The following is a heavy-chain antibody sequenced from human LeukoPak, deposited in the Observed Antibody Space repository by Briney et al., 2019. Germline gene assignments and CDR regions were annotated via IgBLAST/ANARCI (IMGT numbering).Heavy chain of an antibody. V-gene: IGHV3-74*01. CDR1: GFTFSSYW. Sequence: GGSLRLSCAASGFTFSSYWMHWVRQAPGKGLVWVSRINSDGSSTSYADSVKGRFTISRDNAKNTLYVQMNSLRAEDTAIYYCAKRQGVYYYDSSGYSVSPYLEYWGQGTLVTVSS. D-gene: IGHD3-22*01. CDR2: INSDGSST. J-gene: IGHJ4*02. CDR3: AKRQGVYYYDSSGYSVSPYLEY.